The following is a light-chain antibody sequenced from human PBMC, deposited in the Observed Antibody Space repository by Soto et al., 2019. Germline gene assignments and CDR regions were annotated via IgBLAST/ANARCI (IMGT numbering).Light chain of an antibody. V-gene: IGKV1-12*01. Sequence: DIQMTQSPSSVSASVGDRVTITCRASQGISSWLARYQQKPGKAPKLLIYAASSLQSGVPSRFSGSGSGTDVTLTISSLQPEDFAIYYCQQANSFPFTFGPGTKVDIK. CDR3: QQANSFPFT. J-gene: IGKJ3*01. CDR2: AAS. CDR1: QGISSW.